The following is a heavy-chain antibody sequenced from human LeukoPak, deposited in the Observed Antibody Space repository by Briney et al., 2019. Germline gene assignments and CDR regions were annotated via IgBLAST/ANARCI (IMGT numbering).Heavy chain of an antibody. CDR3: AKDREYSGSWLDAFDI. D-gene: IGHD1-26*01. J-gene: IGHJ3*02. V-gene: IGHV3-23*01. CDR2: ISGSGGST. Sequence: GASLRLSCAASGFTFSSYAMSWVRQAPGKGLEWVSAISGSGGSTYYADSVKGRFTISRDNSKNTLYLQMNSLRVEDTAVYYCAKDREYSGSWLDAFDIWGQGTMVTVSS. CDR1: GFTFSSYA.